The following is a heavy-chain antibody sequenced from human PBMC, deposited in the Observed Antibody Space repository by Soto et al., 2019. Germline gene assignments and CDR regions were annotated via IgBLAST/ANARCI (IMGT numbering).Heavy chain of an antibody. CDR1: GYTFTTYD. CDR2: ISAYNGNT. D-gene: IGHD5-18*01. V-gene: IGHV1-18*01. J-gene: IGHJ6*02. CDR3: ARVGGYNYDYSPYGLDV. Sequence: QVQLVQSGAELKRPGASVKVSCKASGYTFTTYDITWVRQAPGQGLEWMGWISAYNGNTNYAQRFPGRVTMTTDTSTSTAYMEVRGLRSDDTAVYYCARVGGYNYDYSPYGLDVWGQGTTVTVSS.